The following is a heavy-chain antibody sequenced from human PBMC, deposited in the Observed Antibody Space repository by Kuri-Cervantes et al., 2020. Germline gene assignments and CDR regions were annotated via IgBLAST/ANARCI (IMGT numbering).Heavy chain of an antibody. V-gene: IGHV4-59*01. CDR2: IYYSGST. D-gene: IGHD6-13*01. J-gene: IGHJ4*02. CDR3: ARGGHGSYWYPLDY. CDR1: GAPIISDF. Sequence: SETLSLTCTVSGAPIISDFWSWIRQPPGKGLEWIGYIYYSGSTNYNPSLKSRVTISVDTSKNQFSLRLSSVTAADTAVYYCARGGHGSYWYPLDYWGQGTLVTVSS.